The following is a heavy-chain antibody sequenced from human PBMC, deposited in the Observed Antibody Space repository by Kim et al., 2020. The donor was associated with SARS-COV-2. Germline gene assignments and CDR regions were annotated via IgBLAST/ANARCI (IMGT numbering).Heavy chain of an antibody. J-gene: IGHJ2*01. Sequence: SETLSLTCAVSGGSISSGGYSWSWIRQPPGKGLEWIGYIYHSGSTYYNPSLKSRVTISVDRSKNQFSLKLSSVTAADTAVYYCARGEYSSSWSHLPWYFDLWGRGTLVTVSS. D-gene: IGHD6-13*01. CDR1: GGSISSGGYS. V-gene: IGHV4-30-2*01. CDR2: IYHSGST. CDR3: ARGEYSSSWSHLPWYFDL.